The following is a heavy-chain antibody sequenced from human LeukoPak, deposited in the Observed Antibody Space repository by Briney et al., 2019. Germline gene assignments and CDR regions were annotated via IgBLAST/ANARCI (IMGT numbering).Heavy chain of an antibody. D-gene: IGHD3-10*01. CDR3: ANPPGSAGY. V-gene: IGHV3-23*01. Sequence: PGGSLRLSCGPSGFTLRSYAMSWVRQAPGKGLEWVSAISGSGGSTYYADAVKGRFTISRDNSKNTLYLQMNSLRAEDTAVYYCANPPGSAGYRGQGTLVTVSS. CDR2: ISGSGGST. J-gene: IGHJ4*02. CDR1: GFTLRSYA.